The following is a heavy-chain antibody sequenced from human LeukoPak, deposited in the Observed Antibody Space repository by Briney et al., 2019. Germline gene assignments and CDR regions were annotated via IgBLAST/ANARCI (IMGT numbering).Heavy chain of an antibody. Sequence: ASVKVSCKASGYIFTSYGISWVRQAPGQGLEWMGWISAYNGNTNYAQKLQGRVTMTTDTSTSTAYMELRSLRSDDTAVYYCARDYDSSAGRYYYGMDVWGQGTTVTVSS. V-gene: IGHV1-18*01. CDR2: ISAYNGNT. D-gene: IGHD3-22*01. J-gene: IGHJ6*02. CDR3: ARDYDSSAGRYYYGMDV. CDR1: GYIFTSYG.